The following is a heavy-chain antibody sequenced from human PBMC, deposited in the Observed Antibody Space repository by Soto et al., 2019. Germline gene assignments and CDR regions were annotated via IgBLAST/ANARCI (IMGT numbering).Heavy chain of an antibody. CDR1: GFTFSGSA. D-gene: IGHD1-1*01. CDR2: IRSKANSYAT. Sequence: EVQLVESGGGLVQPGGSLKLSCAASGFTFSGSALHWVRQASGKGLEWVGRIRSKANSYATAYAASVKGRFTISKDDSKNTAYLQMNILKTEDTAVYYCSTYYYYYYGMDVWGQGTTVTVSS. CDR3: STYYYYYYGMDV. V-gene: IGHV3-73*02. J-gene: IGHJ6*02.